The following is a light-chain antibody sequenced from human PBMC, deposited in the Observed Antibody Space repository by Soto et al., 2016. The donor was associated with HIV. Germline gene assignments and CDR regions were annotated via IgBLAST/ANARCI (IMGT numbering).Light chain of an antibody. CDR2: KDN. CDR3: QSADSSGKVMV. CDR1: TLAKQY. J-gene: IGLJ2*01. Sequence: SYELTQSPSVSASPGQTARITCSGDTLAKQYVFWYQKKPGQAPVVVIYKDNERPSGIPERFSGSSSGTTVTLAISGVQAEDEADYYCQSADSSGKVMVFGGGTKLTVL. V-gene: IGLV3-25*03.